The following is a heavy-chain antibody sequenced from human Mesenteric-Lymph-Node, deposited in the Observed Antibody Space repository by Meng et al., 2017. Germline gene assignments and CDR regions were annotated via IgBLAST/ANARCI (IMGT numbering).Heavy chain of an antibody. CDR1: GGSISSNIR. J-gene: IGHJ4*02. CDR3: ARGKQDAWGLLAY. V-gene: IGHV4-4*02. Sequence: VQLKEAGPGLVKPSGTLSLTCSVSGGSISSNIRWTWVRQPPGKGLEWIGDIDDSGSTNYNPSLNSRISISLDETKNHFSLKVNSVTAADTAVYYCARGKQDAWGLLAYWGQGALVTVSS. D-gene: IGHD1-26*01. CDR2: IDDSGST.